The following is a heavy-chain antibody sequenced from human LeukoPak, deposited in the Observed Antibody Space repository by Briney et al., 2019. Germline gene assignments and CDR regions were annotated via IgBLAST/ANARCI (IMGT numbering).Heavy chain of an antibody. CDR3: AKVDCSGGSCYY. D-gene: IGHD2-15*01. CDR2: ISGSGGST. CDR1: GFTFSSYA. J-gene: IGHJ4*02. V-gene: IGHV3-23*01. Sequence: PGGSLRLSCAASGFTFSSYAMSWVRQAPGRGLEWVSAISGSGGSTYYADSVKGRLTISRDNSKNTLYLQMNSLRAEDTAVYYCAKVDCSGGSCYYWGQGTLVTVSS.